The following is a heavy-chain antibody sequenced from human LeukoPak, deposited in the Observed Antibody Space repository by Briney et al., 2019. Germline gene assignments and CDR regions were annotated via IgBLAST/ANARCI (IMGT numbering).Heavy chain of an antibody. CDR3: ARDKYSGQLVFDY. CDR1: GGSISGSY. D-gene: IGHD6-6*01. Sequence: SETLSLTCTVSGGSISGSYWSWIRKPAGKGLEYIGYYSYSGSTNYNPSLRSRVTMSVDTSKNQFSLKMGSVTASDTAVYYCARDKYSGQLVFDYWGQGSLVVVSS. V-gene: IGHV4-59*01. J-gene: IGHJ4*02. CDR2: YSYSGST.